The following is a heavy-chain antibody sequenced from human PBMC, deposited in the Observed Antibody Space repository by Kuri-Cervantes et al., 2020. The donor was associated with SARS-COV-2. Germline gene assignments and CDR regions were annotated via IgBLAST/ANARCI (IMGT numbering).Heavy chain of an antibody. J-gene: IGHJ4*02. CDR2: IYYSGST. Sequence: SETLSLTCTVFGGSISSSSYYWGWIRQPPGKGLEWIGSIYYSGSTYYNPSLKSRVTISVDTSKNQFSLKLVSVTAADTAVYYCARRSSSSHYFDYWGQGTLVTVSS. V-gene: IGHV4-39*01. D-gene: IGHD6-6*01. CDR1: GGSISSSSYY. CDR3: ARRSSSSHYFDY.